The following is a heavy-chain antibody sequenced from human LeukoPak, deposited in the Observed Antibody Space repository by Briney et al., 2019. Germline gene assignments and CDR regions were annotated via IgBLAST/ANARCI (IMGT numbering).Heavy chain of an antibody. V-gene: IGHV3-48*03. CDR2: ISSSGSTI. CDR3: ATSSGWTSDAFDI. Sequence: GGSLRLSCAASGFTFRSYEMNWVRQAPGKGLEWVSYISSSGSTIYYADSVKGRFTISRDNAKNSLYLQMNSLRAEDTAVHYCATSSGWTSDAFDIWGQGTMVTVSS. D-gene: IGHD6-19*01. J-gene: IGHJ3*02. CDR1: GFTFRSYE.